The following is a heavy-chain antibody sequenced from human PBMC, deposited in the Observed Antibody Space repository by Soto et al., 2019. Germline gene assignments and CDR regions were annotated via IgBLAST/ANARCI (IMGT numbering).Heavy chain of an antibody. D-gene: IGHD6-19*01. CDR2: ISGYNGNT. J-gene: IGHJ6*02. V-gene: IGHV1-18*01. Sequence: GPSVKVSCKTSGYTFSNYGINWVRQAPGQGLEWMGWISGYNGNTNYAQTVQGRVTMTTDTSTGTVYMELRSLKSDDTAIYYCSRFXMVGGWFDPNYYHGMDVWGQGTTVTVSS. CDR3: SRFXMVGGWFDPNYYHGMDV. CDR1: GYTFSNYG.